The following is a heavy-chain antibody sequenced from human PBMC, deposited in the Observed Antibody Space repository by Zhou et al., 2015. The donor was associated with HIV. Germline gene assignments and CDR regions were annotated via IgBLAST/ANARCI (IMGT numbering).Heavy chain of an antibody. J-gene: IGHJ4*02. V-gene: IGHV1-69*01. CDR1: GGTFSSYA. Sequence: QVQLVQSGAEVKKPGSSVKVSCKASGGTFSSYAISWVRQAPGQGLEWMGGIIPIFGTANYAQKFQGRVTITADESTSTAYMELSSLRSEDTAVYYCARDRDIVVVVAASSFDYWGQGTLVTVSS. CDR3: ARDRDIVVVVAASSFDY. D-gene: IGHD2-15*01. CDR2: IIPIFGTA.